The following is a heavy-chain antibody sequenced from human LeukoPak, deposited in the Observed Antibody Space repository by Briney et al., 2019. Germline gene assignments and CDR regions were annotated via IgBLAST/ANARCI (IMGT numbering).Heavy chain of an antibody. J-gene: IGHJ3*02. D-gene: IGHD3-22*01. V-gene: IGHV3-23*01. CDR2: ISGSGNGI. CDR3: AKEISAGITMIVVVNDAFDI. CDR1: GFTFGSYA. Sequence: GGSLRLSCAASGFTFGSYAMSWVRQAPGKGLEWVSSISGSGNGISSADSVKGRFTISRDNSKNTLYLQMNSLRAEDTAVYYCAKEISAGITMIVVVNDAFDIWGQGTMVTVSS.